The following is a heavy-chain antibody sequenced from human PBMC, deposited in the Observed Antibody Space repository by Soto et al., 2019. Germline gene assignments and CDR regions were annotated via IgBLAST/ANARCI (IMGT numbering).Heavy chain of an antibody. CDR3: ARQALWFGESPPPYYYYGMDV. CDR2: IYYSGST. V-gene: IGHV4-39*01. D-gene: IGHD3-10*01. J-gene: IGHJ6*02. Sequence: SETLSLTCTVSGGSISSSSYYWGCIRQPPGKGLEWIGSIYYSGSTYYNPSLKSRVTISVDTSKNQFSLKLSSVTAADTAVYYCARQALWFGESPPPYYYYGMDVWGQGTTVTVSS. CDR1: GGSISSSSYY.